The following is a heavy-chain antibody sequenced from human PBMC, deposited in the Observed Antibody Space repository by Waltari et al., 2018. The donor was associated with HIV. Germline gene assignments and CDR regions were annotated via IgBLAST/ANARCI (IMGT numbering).Heavy chain of an antibody. CDR1: GGTFNNYA. CDR3: ARGVYYDILTGPIMGYFDY. Sequence: QVQLVQSGAEVKKPGSSVQVSCKASGGTFNNYAFIWVRPAPGQGLVWMGGIIPIVRTRNYAQKFQGRVTITADESTSTAYMELSSLRSEDTAVYYCARGVYYDILTGPIMGYFDYWGQGTLVTVSS. CDR2: IIPIVRTR. V-gene: IGHV1-69*01. D-gene: IGHD3-9*01. J-gene: IGHJ4*02.